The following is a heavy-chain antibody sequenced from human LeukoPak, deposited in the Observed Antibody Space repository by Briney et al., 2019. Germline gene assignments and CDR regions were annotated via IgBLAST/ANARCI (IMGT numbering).Heavy chain of an antibody. CDR2: IYSGGRT. CDR3: AKGPSGIAVAGSPKYFQH. Sequence: GGSLRLSCAASGFTVSRNYMSWVRQAPGKGLEWVSVIYSGGRTYYADSVEGRFTISRDNAKNSLYLQMNSLRAEDTALYYCAKGPSGIAVAGSPKYFQHWGQGTLVTVSS. J-gene: IGHJ1*01. V-gene: IGHV3-53*05. D-gene: IGHD6-19*01. CDR1: GFTVSRNY.